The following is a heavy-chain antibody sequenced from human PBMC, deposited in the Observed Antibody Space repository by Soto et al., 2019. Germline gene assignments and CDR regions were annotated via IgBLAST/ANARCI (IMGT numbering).Heavy chain of an antibody. D-gene: IGHD2-2*03. CDR2: IYWNDDE. V-gene: IGHV2-5*01. J-gene: IGHJ2*01. CDR3: APRQGEKATPAGYYWYFDF. CDR1: GFSLTTNGVG. Sequence: QITLKESGPTLVKPTQTLTLTCTFSGFSLTTNGVGVGWIRQPPGKALEWLAVIYWNDDERYSPSLNNRLTNNKDTSKNPVVLTMTNMDPVDTATYFRAPRQGEKATPAGYYWYFDFWGRGTLVSVSS.